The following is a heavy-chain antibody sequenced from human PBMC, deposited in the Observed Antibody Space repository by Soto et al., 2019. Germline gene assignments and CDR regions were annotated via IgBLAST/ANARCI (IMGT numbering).Heavy chain of an antibody. CDR1: GFTFSSYS. CDR2: ISSSSSTI. CDR3: ARRVGAISSWENWFDP. V-gene: IGHV3-48*01. J-gene: IGHJ5*02. Sequence: EVQLVESGGGLVQPGGSLRLSCAASGFTFSSYSMNWVRQAPGKGLEWVSYISSSSSTIYYADSVKGRFTISRDNAKNSLYLQMNSLRAEDTAVYYCARRVGAISSWENWFDPWGQGTLVTVAS. D-gene: IGHD6-13*01.